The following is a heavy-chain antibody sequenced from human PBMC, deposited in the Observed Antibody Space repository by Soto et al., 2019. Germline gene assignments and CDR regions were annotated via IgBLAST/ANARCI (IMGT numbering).Heavy chain of an antibody. V-gene: IGHV6-1*01. CDR1: GDSVSSNSAS. CDR2: TYYRSKWYN. Sequence: SQTLSLTCAISGDSVSSNSASWSWIRQSPSRGLEWLGRTYYRSKWYNDYAVSVKSRITINPDTSKNQFSLQLDSVTPEDTAGYYCAREYYVSGSPDHWCDPWGQGTLVTVSS. CDR3: AREYYVSGSPDHWCDP. J-gene: IGHJ5*02. D-gene: IGHD3-10*01.